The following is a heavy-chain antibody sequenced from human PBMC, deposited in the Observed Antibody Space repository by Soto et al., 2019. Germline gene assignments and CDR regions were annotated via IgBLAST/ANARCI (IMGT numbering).Heavy chain of an antibody. J-gene: IGHJ2*01. V-gene: IGHV4-59*01. CDR1: GGSISSYY. D-gene: IGHD3-10*01. CDR3: ARVITMVRGVSDWYFDL. CDR2: IYYSGST. Sequence: QVQLQESGPGLVKPSETLSLTCTVSGGSISSYYWSWIRQPPGKGLEWIGYIYYSGSTNYNPSLKSRVTISVDTSKNQFSLKLSSVTAADTAVYYCARVITMVRGVSDWYFDLWGRGTLVTVSS.